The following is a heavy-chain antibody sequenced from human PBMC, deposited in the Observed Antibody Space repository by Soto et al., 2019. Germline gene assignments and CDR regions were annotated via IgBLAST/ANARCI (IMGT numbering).Heavy chain of an antibody. CDR1: GYTFTSYG. J-gene: IGHJ4*02. Sequence: QVQLVQSGGEVKKPGASVKVSCKASGYTFTSYGISWVRQGPGQGLEWMGWISGYNDETNYAQRLQGRVTMTTDTSTSTAYMELRSLRKDDTAVYYCATNSSSKGYFDYWGQGTLVTVSP. V-gene: IGHV1-18*04. CDR2: ISGYNDET. D-gene: IGHD6-6*01. CDR3: ATNSSSKGYFDY.